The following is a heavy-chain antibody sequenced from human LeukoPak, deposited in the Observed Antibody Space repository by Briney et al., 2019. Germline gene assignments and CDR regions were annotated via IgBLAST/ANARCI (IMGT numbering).Heavy chain of an antibody. Sequence: SETLSLTCTVSGYSISSGYYWSWIRQPPGKGLEWIGEINHSGSTNYNPSLKSRVTISVDTSKNQFSLKLSSVTAADTAVYYCARVKYDYVWGSYRDIDLTDYWGQGTLVTVSS. CDR3: ARVKYDYVWGSYRDIDLTDY. J-gene: IGHJ4*02. D-gene: IGHD3-16*02. CDR1: GYSISSGYY. V-gene: IGHV4-38-2*02. CDR2: INHSGST.